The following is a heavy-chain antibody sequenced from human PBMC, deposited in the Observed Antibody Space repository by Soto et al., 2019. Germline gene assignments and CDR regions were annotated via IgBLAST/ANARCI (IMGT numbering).Heavy chain of an antibody. Sequence: EVQLVESGGGLVQPGGSLRLSCAASGFTFSSYSMNWVRQAPGKGLEWVSYISSSSSTIYYADSVKGRFTISRDNAKNSLYLQMNSLRDEDTAVYYCATDVLRFLESSYYYYGMDLWGQGTTVTVSS. J-gene: IGHJ6*02. V-gene: IGHV3-48*02. CDR3: ATDVLRFLESSYYYYGMDL. D-gene: IGHD3-3*01. CDR1: GFTFSSYS. CDR2: ISSSSSTI.